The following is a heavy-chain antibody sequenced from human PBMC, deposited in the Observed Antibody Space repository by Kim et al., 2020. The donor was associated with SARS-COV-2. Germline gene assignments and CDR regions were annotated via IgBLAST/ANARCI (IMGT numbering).Heavy chain of an antibody. CDR3: ARSSVGSSSGLPDY. V-gene: IGHV3-53*01. J-gene: IGHJ4*02. Sequence: ANSVKGRFTISRDNSKNTLYLQMNSLRAEDTAVYYCARSSVGSSSGLPDYWGQGTLVTVSS. D-gene: IGHD6-6*01.